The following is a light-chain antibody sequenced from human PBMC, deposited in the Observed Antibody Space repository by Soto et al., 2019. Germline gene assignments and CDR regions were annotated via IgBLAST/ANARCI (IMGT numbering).Light chain of an antibody. J-gene: IGLJ2*01. CDR3: SSYTSSSTLE. CDR2: EVS. V-gene: IGLV2-14*01. CDR1: RSDVGGYNY. Sequence: QSALTQPASVSGSPGQSITISCTGTRSDVGGYNYVSWYQQHPGKAPKLRIYEVSNRPSGVSNRFAGSNSGHTASLTISGLQAEDEADYYCSSYTSSSTLEFGGGTKVTVL.